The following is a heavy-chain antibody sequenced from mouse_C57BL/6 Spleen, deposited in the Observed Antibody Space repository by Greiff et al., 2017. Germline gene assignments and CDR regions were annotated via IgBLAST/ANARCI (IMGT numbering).Heavy chain of an antibody. V-gene: IGHV1-50*01. CDR1: AYPFPSYW. Sequence: QVQLQQPGAELVLPGHSVQLSSQVSAYPFPSYWMQWVQQRPGQGLEWIGEIDPSDSYTNYKQKFKGQATLTVDTSSSTAYMQLSSLTSEDSAVYYCARDHAMDNWGQATSGTVS. CDR2: IDPSDSYT. CDR3: ARDHAMDN. J-gene: IGHJ4*01.